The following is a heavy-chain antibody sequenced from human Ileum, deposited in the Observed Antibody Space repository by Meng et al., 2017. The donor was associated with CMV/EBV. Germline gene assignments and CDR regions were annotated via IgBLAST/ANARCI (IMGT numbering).Heavy chain of an antibody. CDR3: ARGYCSGATCYPYYFDY. Sequence: QSPPPAFGPGPVNPTGPLSLTCAVPAGPISRNSWNWSRQPAGKGLESIGRIHIGGTTDYNPSLKSRVTMSVDTSKNQLSLKLTSVTAADTAVYYCARGYCSGATCYPYYFDYWGQGTLVTVSS. CDR2: IHIGGTT. V-gene: IGHV4-4*07. D-gene: IGHD2-15*01. J-gene: IGHJ4*02. CDR1: AGPISRNS.